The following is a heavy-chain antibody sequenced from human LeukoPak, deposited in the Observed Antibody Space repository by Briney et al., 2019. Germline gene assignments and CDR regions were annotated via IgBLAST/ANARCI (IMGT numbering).Heavy chain of an antibody. CDR3: ARVGGYCSSTSCPNYYYYGMDV. J-gene: IGHJ6*04. D-gene: IGHD2-2*01. Sequence: SETLSLTCAVYGGSFSDYYGSWIRQPPGKGLEWIGEINHSGSTNYNPSLKSRVTISVDTSKNQFSLKLSSVTAADTAVYYCARVGGYCSSTSCPNYYYYGMDVWGKGTTVTVSS. CDR1: GGSFSDYY. CDR2: INHSGST. V-gene: IGHV4-34*01.